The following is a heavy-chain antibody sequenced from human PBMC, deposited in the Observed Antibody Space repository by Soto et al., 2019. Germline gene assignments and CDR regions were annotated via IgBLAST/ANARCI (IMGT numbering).Heavy chain of an antibody. D-gene: IGHD1-26*01. Sequence: SETLSLTCTVSAGSISSYYWSWIRQPPGKGLEWIGYIYYSGSTNYNPSLKSRVTISVDTSKNQFSLKLSSVTAADTAVYYGARRWGRSFDCWDQGNLVTVSS. CDR2: IYYSGST. V-gene: IGHV4-59*08. J-gene: IGHJ4*02. CDR1: AGSISSYY. CDR3: ARRWGRSFDC.